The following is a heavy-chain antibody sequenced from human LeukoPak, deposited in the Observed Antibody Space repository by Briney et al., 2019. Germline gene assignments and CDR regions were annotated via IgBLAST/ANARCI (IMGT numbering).Heavy chain of an antibody. Sequence: GGSLRLSCAASGFTFSSYAMHWVRQAPGKGLEWVSVIYSGGTACYADSVKGRFTISRDNSKNTLYLQMNSLRAEDTAVYYCARGIRDRGNYNWGQGTLVTVSS. CDR1: GFTFSSYA. V-gene: IGHV3-53*01. CDR3: ARGIRDRGNYN. J-gene: IGHJ4*02. CDR2: IYSGGTA. D-gene: IGHD1-7*01.